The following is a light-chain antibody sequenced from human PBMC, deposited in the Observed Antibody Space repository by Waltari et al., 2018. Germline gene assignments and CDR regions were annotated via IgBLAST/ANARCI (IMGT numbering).Light chain of an antibody. CDR1: QSVTTW. Sequence: DIQMTQSPSTLSASVGDRVVLTSRASQSVTTWLAWYQQKPGKAPKLLIYDASNLETGVPSRFSGSGSGTEFTLTISSLQPDDFATYYCQQYNTYPYTFGQGTKLEIK. CDR2: DAS. V-gene: IGKV1-5*01. CDR3: QQYNTYPYT. J-gene: IGKJ2*01.